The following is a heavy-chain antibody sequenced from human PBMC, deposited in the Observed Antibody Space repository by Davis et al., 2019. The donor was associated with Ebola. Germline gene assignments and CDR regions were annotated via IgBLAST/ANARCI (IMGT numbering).Heavy chain of an antibody. D-gene: IGHD3-10*01. CDR2: INPNSGNT. J-gene: IGHJ4*02. CDR3: ARDMSILWFGELWG. V-gene: IGHV1-2*06. Sequence: AASVKVSCKASGYTFTGYYMHWVRQAPGQGLEWMGRINPNSGNTNYAQKLQGRVTMTTDTSTSTAYMELRSLRSDDTAVYYCARDMSILWFGELWGWGQGTLVTVSS. CDR1: GYTFTGYY.